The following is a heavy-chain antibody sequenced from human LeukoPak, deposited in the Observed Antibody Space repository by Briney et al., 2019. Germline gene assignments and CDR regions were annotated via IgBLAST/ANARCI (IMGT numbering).Heavy chain of an antibody. J-gene: IGHJ6*03. CDR3: ARIKDDGSYYYYYYYMDV. Sequence: PSETLSLTCTVSGGSTSSYYWSWIRQPPGKGLEWIGYIYYSGSTNYNPSLKSRVTISVDTSKNQFSLKLSSVTAADTAVYYCARIKDDGSYYYYYYYMDVWGKGTTVTVSS. CDR1: GGSTSSYY. D-gene: IGHD1-26*01. V-gene: IGHV4-59*01. CDR2: IYYSGST.